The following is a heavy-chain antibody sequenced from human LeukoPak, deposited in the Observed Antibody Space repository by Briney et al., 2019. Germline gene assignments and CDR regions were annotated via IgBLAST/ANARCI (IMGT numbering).Heavy chain of an antibody. CDR1: GGSISSYY. V-gene: IGHV4-59*01. Sequence: SETLSLTCTVSGGSISSYYWSWIRQPPGKGLEWIGYIYYSGSTNYKPSLKSRVTISVDTSKNQFSLKLSSVTAAGTAVYYCARGGYYGSGNDFRFDPWGQGTLVTVSS. CDR2: IYYSGST. D-gene: IGHD3-10*01. J-gene: IGHJ5*02. CDR3: ARGGYYGSGNDFRFDP.